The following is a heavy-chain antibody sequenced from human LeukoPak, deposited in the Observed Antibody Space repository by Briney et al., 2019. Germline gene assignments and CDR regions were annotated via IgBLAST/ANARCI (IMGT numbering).Heavy chain of an antibody. CDR3: AREGYYGSGSPPSLYFDY. J-gene: IGHJ4*02. D-gene: IGHD3-10*01. V-gene: IGHV3-23*01. CDR2: ISGSGGST. CDR1: GFTFSSYA. Sequence: PGGSLRLSCAASGFTFSSYAMSWVRQAPGKGLEWVSAISGSGGSTYYADSVKGRFTISRDNSRSTLYLQMNSLRPVDTAIYYCAREGYYGSGSPPSLYFDYWGQGTLVTVSS.